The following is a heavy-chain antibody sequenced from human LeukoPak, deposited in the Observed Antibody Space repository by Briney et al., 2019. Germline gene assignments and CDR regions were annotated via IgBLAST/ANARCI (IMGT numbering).Heavy chain of an antibody. V-gene: IGHV1-18*01. CDR2: ISAYNGNT. D-gene: IGHD5-18*01. J-gene: IGHJ6*02. CDR3: ARDRIPDTSFYYGMDV. Sequence: ASVKVSCKASGYTFTSYGISWVRQAPGQGLEWMGWISAYNGNTNYAQKFQGRVTMTTDTSTSTAYMELRSLRSDDTAVYYCARDRIPDTSFYYGMDVWGQGTTVTVSS. CDR1: GYTFTSYG.